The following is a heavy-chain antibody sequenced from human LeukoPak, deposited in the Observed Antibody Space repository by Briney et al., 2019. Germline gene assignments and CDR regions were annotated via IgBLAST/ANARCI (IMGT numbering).Heavy chain of an antibody. CDR1: GYTFTNYY. J-gene: IGHJ4*02. Sequence: ASVKVSCKASGYTFTNYYMHWVRQAPGQGLEWMGIINPSGGVSSYAQKFKGRVTMTRDTSTSTVYMELSSLRSEDTAVYYCARDNKERQLGGYWGQGTLVTVSS. D-gene: IGHD6-13*01. V-gene: IGHV1-46*01. CDR3: ARDNKERQLGGY. CDR2: INPSGGVS.